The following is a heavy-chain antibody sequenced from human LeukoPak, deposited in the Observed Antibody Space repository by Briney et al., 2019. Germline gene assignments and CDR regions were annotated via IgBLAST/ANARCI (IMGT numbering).Heavy chain of an antibody. Sequence: GGSLRLSCAASGFTFSSYAMHWVRQAPGKGLEWVAVISYDGSNKYYADSVKGRFTISRDNSKNTLYLQMNSLRAEDTAVYYCARGPWIQLWFFTSDYWGQGTLVTVSS. CDR1: GFTFSSYA. CDR3: ARGPWIQLWFFTSDY. CDR2: ISYDGSNK. V-gene: IGHV3-30*04. J-gene: IGHJ4*02. D-gene: IGHD5-18*01.